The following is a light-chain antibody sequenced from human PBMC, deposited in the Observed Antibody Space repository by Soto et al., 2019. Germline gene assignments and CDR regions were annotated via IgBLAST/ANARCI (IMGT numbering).Light chain of an antibody. CDR3: QQFNNLIT. V-gene: IGKV1D-13*01. CDR1: QGISSA. J-gene: IGKJ5*01. Sequence: AIQLTQSPSSLSASVGDRVTVTFRASQGISSALARYQQKPGKAPKLLIYDASSLESGVPSRFSGSGSGTDFTLTISSLQPEDFATYYCQQFNNLITFGQGTRLEIK. CDR2: DAS.